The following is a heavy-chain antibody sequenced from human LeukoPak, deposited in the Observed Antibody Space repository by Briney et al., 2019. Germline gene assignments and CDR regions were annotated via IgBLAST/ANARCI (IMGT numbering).Heavy chain of an antibody. J-gene: IGHJ4*02. Sequence: GGSLRLSCAASGFTFSSYSMNWVRQAPGKGLEWVSYIHGDSSTIYYADSVKGRFTISRDNAKNSLYLQMNSLRAEDTAVYYCARDLYCSSTSCEADFDYWGQGTLVTVSS. CDR2: IHGDSSTI. CDR1: GFTFSSYS. V-gene: IGHV3-48*01. D-gene: IGHD2-2*01. CDR3: ARDLYCSSTSCEADFDY.